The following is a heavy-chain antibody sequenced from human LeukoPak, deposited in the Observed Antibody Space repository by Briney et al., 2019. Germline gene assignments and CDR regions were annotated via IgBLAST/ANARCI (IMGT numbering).Heavy chain of an antibody. CDR1: GFTFSSFA. V-gene: IGHV3-30*18. D-gene: IGHD6-19*01. Sequence: GRSLRLSCAASGFTFSSFAMHWVRQAPGKGLEWVAVISYDGSNKYYADSAKGRFTSSRDNSKNTLYLQMNSLRAEDTAVYYCAKSNGQWLANNWFDPWGQGTLVTVSS. CDR2: ISYDGSNK. CDR3: AKSNGQWLANNWFDP. J-gene: IGHJ5*02.